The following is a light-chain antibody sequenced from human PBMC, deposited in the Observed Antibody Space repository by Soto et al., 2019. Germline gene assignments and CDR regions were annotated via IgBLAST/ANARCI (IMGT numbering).Light chain of an antibody. CDR2: AAS. CDR1: QGVNSY. V-gene: IGKV1-9*01. J-gene: IGKJ5*01. CDR3: QQLNNYPIT. Sequence: IQLTQSPSSLSASVGDRVTITCRASQGVNSYLAWDQQKPGKAPKLLIYAASALQSGVPSRFSGTGSGTDFTLTISSLQPEDFATYYCQQLNNYPITFGQGTRLEIK.